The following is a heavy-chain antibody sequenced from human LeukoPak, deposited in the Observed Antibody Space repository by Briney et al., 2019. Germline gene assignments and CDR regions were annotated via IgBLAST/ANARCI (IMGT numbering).Heavy chain of an antibody. CDR1: GYTFTSYG. CDR2: SSAYNGNT. V-gene: IGHV1-18*01. Sequence: ASVKVSCKAAGYTFTSYGISLVRQAPGQGLEWMGWSSAYNGNTNYAQKLQGRVTMTTDTSTSTAYMELRSLRADDTAVYYCARIMVRGRWFDPWGQGTLVTVSS. J-gene: IGHJ5*02. D-gene: IGHD2-8*01. CDR3: ARIMVRGRWFDP.